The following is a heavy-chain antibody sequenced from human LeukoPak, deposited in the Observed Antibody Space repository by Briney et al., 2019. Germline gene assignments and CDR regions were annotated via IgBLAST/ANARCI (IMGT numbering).Heavy chain of an antibody. D-gene: IGHD5-12*01. CDR3: AKWLRFWTAIDY. Sequence: GGSLRLSCAASGFTFSSYEMNWVRQAPGKGLEWVSYISSSGSTIYYADSVKGRFTISRDNAKNSLYLQMNSLRAEDTAVYYCAKWLRFWTAIDYWGQGTLVTVSP. CDR2: ISSSGSTI. J-gene: IGHJ4*02. CDR1: GFTFSSYE. V-gene: IGHV3-48*03.